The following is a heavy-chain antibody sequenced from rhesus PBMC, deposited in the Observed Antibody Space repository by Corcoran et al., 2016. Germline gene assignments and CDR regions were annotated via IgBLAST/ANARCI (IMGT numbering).Heavy chain of an antibody. CDR3: ARDDRYSWNNVPFDY. V-gene: IGHV4S7*01. CDR1: GGSISGGYG. Sequence: QVQLQESGPGLLKPSETLSLTCAVPGGSISGGYGWGGTRQPPGKGLEWIGSFDSSSGNTYYNPSLKSRVTISTDTSKNQFSLKLSSVTAADTAVYYCARDDRYSWNNVPFDYWGQGVLVTVSS. D-gene: IGHD1-20*01. J-gene: IGHJ4*01. CDR2: FDSSSGNT.